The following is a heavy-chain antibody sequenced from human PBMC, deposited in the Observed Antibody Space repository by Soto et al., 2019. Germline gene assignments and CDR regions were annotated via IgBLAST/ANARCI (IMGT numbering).Heavy chain of an antibody. CDR3: ARDGEPLGYCSSTSCYPDY. CDR2: ISAYNGNT. V-gene: IGHV1-18*01. CDR1: GYTFTSYG. Sequence: QVQLVQSGAEVKKPGASVKVPCKASGYTFTSYGISWVRQAPGQGLEWMGWISAYNGNTNYAQKLQGRVTMTTDTSTSTAYMELRSLRSDDTAVYYCARDGEPLGYCSSTSCYPDYWGQGTLVTVSS. J-gene: IGHJ4*02. D-gene: IGHD2-2*03.